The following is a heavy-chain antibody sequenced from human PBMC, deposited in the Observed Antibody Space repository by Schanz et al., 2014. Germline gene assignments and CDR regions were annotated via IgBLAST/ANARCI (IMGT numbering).Heavy chain of an antibody. D-gene: IGHD3-9*01. J-gene: IGHJ4*02. CDR1: GFTFSDHF. Sequence: EVKLVESGGGLVQPGGSLRLSCAASGFTFSDHFMDWVRQAPGKGLEWVGHSRNKGHSYTSEYAASVKGRFTISRDESESSLYLQMDSLKTEDADVYYYARRNFYDKSAAFDYWGQGTLVTVSS. V-gene: IGHV3-72*01. CDR2: SRNKGHSYTS. CDR3: ARRNFYDKSAAFDY.